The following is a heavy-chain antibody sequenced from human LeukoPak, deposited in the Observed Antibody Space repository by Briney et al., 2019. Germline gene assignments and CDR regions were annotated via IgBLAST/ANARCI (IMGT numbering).Heavy chain of an antibody. J-gene: IGHJ4*02. Sequence: SETLSLTCAVYGGSFSGYYWSWIRQPPGKGLEWIGEINHSGSTNYNPSLKSRVTISVDTSKNQFSLKLSSVTAADTAVYYCARAESGTSCYDYWGQGTLVTVS. CDR3: ARAESGTSCYDY. D-gene: IGHD2-2*01. V-gene: IGHV4-34*01. CDR2: INHSGST. CDR1: GGSFSGYY.